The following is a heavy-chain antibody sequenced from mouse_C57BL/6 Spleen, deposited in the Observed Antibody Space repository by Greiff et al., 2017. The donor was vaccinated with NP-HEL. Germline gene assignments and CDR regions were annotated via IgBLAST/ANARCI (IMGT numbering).Heavy chain of an antibody. D-gene: IGHD1-1*01. CDR1: GFNIKDDY. J-gene: IGHJ2*01. Sequence: DVKLQESGAELVRPGASVKLSCTASGFNIKDDYMHWVKQRPEQGLEWIGWIDPENGDTEYASKFQGKATITADTSSNTAYLQLSSLTSEDTAVYYCTTDYYGSKIYWGQGTTLTVSS. CDR3: TTDYYGSKIY. V-gene: IGHV14-4*01. CDR2: IDPENGDT.